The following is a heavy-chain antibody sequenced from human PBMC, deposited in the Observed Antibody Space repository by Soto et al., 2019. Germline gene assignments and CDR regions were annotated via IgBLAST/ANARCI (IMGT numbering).Heavy chain of an antibody. CDR2: IYYSGST. V-gene: IGHV4-31*03. Sequence: SETLSLTCTVSGGSISSGGYYWSWIRQHPGKGLEWIGYIYYSGSTYYNPSLKSRVTISVDTSKNQFSLKLSSVTAADTAVYYCARGHGGEYYYYGMDVWGQGTTVTVSS. J-gene: IGHJ6*02. D-gene: IGHD3-10*01. CDR3: ARGHGGEYYYYGMDV. CDR1: GGSISSGGYY.